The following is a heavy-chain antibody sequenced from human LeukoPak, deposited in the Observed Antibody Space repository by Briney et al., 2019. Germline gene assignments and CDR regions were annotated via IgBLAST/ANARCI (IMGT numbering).Heavy chain of an antibody. D-gene: IGHD2-2*01. Sequence: GGSLRLSCAASGFTFSDYYMSWIRQAPGKGLEWVSVIYSGGSTYYADSVKGRFTISRDNSKNTLYLQMNSLRAEDTAVYYCARELGYCSSTSCYNWFDPWGQGTLVTVSS. J-gene: IGHJ5*02. V-gene: IGHV3-53*01. CDR3: ARELGYCSSTSCYNWFDP. CDR2: IYSGGST. CDR1: GFTFSDYY.